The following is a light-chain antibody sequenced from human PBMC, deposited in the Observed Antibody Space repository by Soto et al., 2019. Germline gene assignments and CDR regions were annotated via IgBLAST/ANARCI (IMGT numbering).Light chain of an antibody. CDR2: EVT. J-gene: IGLJ1*01. CDR3: SSYTSTNTPYV. CDR1: SSDVGAYYF. Sequence: QSALTQPVSVSGSPGQSITISCTGSSSDVGAYYFVSWYQHLPGKAPKLILYEVTTRPSGISSRFSGSKSGNTASLTISGLQADDEAYYYCSSYTSTNTPYVFGTGTQLTVL. V-gene: IGLV2-14*01.